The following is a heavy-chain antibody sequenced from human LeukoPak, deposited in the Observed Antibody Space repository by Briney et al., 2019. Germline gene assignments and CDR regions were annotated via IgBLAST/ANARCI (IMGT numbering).Heavy chain of an antibody. D-gene: IGHD6-19*01. Sequence: PSETLSLTCAVYGGSFSGYYWSWIRQPPGKGLEWIGEINHRGSTNYNPSLKSRVTISVDTSKNQLSLKLSSVTAADTAVYYCARGGGSGWYGGYYFDSWGQGTLVTVSS. CDR1: GGSFSGYY. CDR2: INHRGST. CDR3: ARGGGSGWYGGYYFDS. J-gene: IGHJ4*02. V-gene: IGHV4-34*01.